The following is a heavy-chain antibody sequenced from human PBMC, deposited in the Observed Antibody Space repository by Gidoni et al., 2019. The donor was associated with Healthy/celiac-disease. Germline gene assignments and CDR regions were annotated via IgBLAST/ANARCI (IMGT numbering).Heavy chain of an antibody. Sequence: QVQLVQSGAEVKKPGSSVKVSCKASGGTFSSYAISWVRQATGQGLEWMGGIIPIFGTANYAQKFQGRVTITADESTSTAYMELSSLRSEDTAVYYCARVLSYDYEEDIVVVPAPGGYYYYGMDVWGQGTTVTVSS. CDR1: GGTFSSYA. J-gene: IGHJ6*02. D-gene: IGHD2-2*01. CDR3: ARVLSYDYEEDIVVVPAPGGYYYYGMDV. V-gene: IGHV1-69*01. CDR2: IIPIFGTA.